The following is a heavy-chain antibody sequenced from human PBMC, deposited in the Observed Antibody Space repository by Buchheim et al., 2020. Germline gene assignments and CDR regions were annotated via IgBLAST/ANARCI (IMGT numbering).Heavy chain of an antibody. Sequence: QVQLVESGGGVVQPGRSLRLSCAASGFTFSNYAMHWARQAPGKGLEWVTVISYDGSNKYYADSVKGRFTISRDNSRNTVYLQMNSLRADDTAVYYCGRNKVGTMAVIDYWGQGTL. V-gene: IGHV3-30-3*01. CDR2: ISYDGSNK. D-gene: IGHD1-26*01. CDR3: GRNKVGTMAVIDY. J-gene: IGHJ4*02. CDR1: GFTFSNYA.